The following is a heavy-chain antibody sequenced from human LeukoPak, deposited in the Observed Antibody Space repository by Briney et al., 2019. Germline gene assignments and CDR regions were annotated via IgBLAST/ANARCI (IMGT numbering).Heavy chain of an antibody. J-gene: IGHJ4*02. V-gene: IGHV3-74*01. D-gene: IGHD3-10*01. CDR3: ARLYGSGAGFDY. CDR2: IKTDGSST. CDR1: GFTFSSYW. Sequence: GGSLRLSCAASGFTFSSYWMHWVRQAPGKGLVWVSRIKTDGSSTSYADSVKGRFTISRDNAKNTLYLQMNSLRAEDTAVYYCARLYGSGAGFDYWGQGTLVTVSS.